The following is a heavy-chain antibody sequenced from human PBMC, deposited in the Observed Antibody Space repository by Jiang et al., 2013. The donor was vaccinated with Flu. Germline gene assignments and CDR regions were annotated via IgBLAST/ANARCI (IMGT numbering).Heavy chain of an antibody. Sequence: SGPGLVKPSETLSLSCTVSGDSISSSSYYWGWIRQPPGKGLEWIGSFCYSGRTYYKPSLKGRVTISVDTSQNQFSLKLNSVTAADTAVYFCASELSSGWPYYFDSWGQGTLGHRLL. J-gene: IGHJ4*02. V-gene: IGHV4-39*01. D-gene: IGHD6-19*01. CDR1: GDSISSSSYY. CDR3: ASELSSGWPYYFDS. CDR2: FCYSGRT.